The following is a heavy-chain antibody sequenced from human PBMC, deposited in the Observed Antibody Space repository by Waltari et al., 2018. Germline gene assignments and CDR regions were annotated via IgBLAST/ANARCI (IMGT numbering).Heavy chain of an antibody. J-gene: IGHJ4*02. CDR3: AKFWQQLVPVDY. V-gene: IGHV3-30*02. Sequence: QVQLVESGGGVVQPGGSLRLSCAASGFTFSSYGMHWVRQATGKWLEWVAFIRYDGSNKYYADSVKGRFTISRDNSKNTLYLQMNSLRAEDTAVYYCAKFWQQLVPVDYWGQGTLVTVSS. CDR2: IRYDGSNK. CDR1: GFTFSSYG. D-gene: IGHD6-13*01.